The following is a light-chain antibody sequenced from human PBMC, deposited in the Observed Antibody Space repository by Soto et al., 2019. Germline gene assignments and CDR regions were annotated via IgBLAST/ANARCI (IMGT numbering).Light chain of an antibody. Sequence: DIVMTQSPDSLAVSLGERATINCKSSQSVLYSSNNQNYLAWYQQKPGPPPKLLIYWASTRESGVPDRFIGSGSGTDLTLTISSLQAKDVAVYYCQQYYSTPRTFGGGTKVEIK. CDR1: QSVLYSSNNQNY. CDR2: WAS. J-gene: IGKJ4*01. V-gene: IGKV4-1*01. CDR3: QQYYSTPRT.